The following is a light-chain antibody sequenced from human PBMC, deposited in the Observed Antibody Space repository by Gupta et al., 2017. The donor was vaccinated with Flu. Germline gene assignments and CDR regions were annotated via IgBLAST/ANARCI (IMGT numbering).Light chain of an antibody. V-gene: IGKV3-11*01. J-gene: IGKJ3*01. Sequence: EIVLTQSPATLSLSPGERATLSGRASQSVSIYLAWYQQKPGQAPRLLIYDASNRATGIPARFSGSGSGTDFTLTISSLEPEDFAVYYCQQRSNWPTFGPGTKVDIK. CDR2: DAS. CDR3: QQRSNWPT. CDR1: QSVSIY.